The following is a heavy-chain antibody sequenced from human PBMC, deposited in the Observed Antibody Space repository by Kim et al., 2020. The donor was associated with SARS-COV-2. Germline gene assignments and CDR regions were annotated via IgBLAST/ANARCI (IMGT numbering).Heavy chain of an antibody. Sequence: SGPTLVNPTQTLTLTCTFSGFSLLTSGMCVNWIRQPPGKALEWLARIDWDEDRYYNTSLKTRLTISKDTSKNQVGLTMTNMDPVDTATYYCARLRGIGTRESQSSHYYMDVWGKGTTVTVSS. CDR3: ARLRGIGTRESQSSHYYMDV. CDR1: GFSLLTSGMC. V-gene: IGHV2-70*11. J-gene: IGHJ6*03. CDR2: IDWDEDR. D-gene: IGHD1-1*01.